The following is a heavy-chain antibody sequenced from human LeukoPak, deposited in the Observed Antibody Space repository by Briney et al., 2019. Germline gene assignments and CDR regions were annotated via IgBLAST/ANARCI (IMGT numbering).Heavy chain of an antibody. V-gene: IGHV3-23*01. CDR2: ISGSGGST. CDR1: GFTFSSYA. J-gene: IGHJ4*02. Sequence: GGSLRLSCAASGFTFSSYAMSWVRQAPGKGLEWVPAISGSGGSTYYADSVKGRFTISRDNSKNTLYLQMDSLRAEDTAVYYCAKALQVVVPAALPVDYWGQGTLVTVSS. D-gene: IGHD2-2*01. CDR3: AKALQVVVPAALPVDY.